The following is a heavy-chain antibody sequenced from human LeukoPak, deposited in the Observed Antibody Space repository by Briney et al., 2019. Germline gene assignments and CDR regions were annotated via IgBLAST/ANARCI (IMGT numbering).Heavy chain of an antibody. Sequence: SETLSLTGTVCGYSIRSGYQWGWIHPPPGKGLEWIGSIYRSGSTYYNPSLQSRVTISVDTSKDRFSLNLNSVTAADTAVYYCARGTYYYYYMDVWGKGTTVTVSS. CDR3: ARGTYYYYYMDV. J-gene: IGHJ6*03. V-gene: IGHV4-38-2*02. CDR2: IYRSGST. CDR1: GYSIRSGYQ.